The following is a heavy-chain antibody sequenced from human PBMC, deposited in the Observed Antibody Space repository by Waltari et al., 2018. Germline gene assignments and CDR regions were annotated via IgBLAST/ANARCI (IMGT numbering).Heavy chain of an antibody. CDR1: GSVFDSYW. V-gene: IGHV5-51*01. Sequence: VQLVQSGAEVKKPGESLRISCRDSGSVFDSYWIAWVRQRPGKGLEWMGHIYPGDSDTRYNPSFQGQVTISADKSVTTVYLQWSSLKTSDSGIYYCARRFMTGEGLTLNWLDPWGQGTLVTVSS. CDR2: IYPGDSDT. J-gene: IGHJ5*02. CDR3: ARRFMTGEGLTLNWLDP. D-gene: IGHD3-16*01.